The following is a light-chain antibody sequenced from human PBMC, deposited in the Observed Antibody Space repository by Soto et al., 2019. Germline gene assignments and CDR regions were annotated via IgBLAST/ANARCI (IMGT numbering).Light chain of an antibody. CDR2: AVS. CDR3: SSYTSDSSYV. J-gene: IGLJ1*01. V-gene: IGLV2-14*01. Sequence: QSVLAQPASVSGSPGQSITISCTVTSSDVGLYDYVSWYQQHPGKAPQLMIYAVSNRPSGVSNRFSASKSGNTASLFISGLQAEDEVDYYCSSYTSDSSYVFGSGTKVTVL. CDR1: SSDVGLYDY.